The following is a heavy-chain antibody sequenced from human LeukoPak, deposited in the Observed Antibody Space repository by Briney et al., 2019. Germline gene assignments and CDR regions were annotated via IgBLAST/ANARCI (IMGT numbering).Heavy chain of an antibody. J-gene: IGHJ4*02. D-gene: IGHD2-15*01. V-gene: IGHV3-30*02. Sequence: GGSLRLSCAASGFTFSHYGMHWVRQAPGKGLEWVTFVRNDGSNKYYADSVKSRFTISRDNSKNTLYLQMNSLRAEDTAVYYCARRYCSGGSCYFDYWGQGTLVTVSS. CDR3: ARRYCSGGSCYFDY. CDR2: VRNDGSNK. CDR1: GFTFSHYG.